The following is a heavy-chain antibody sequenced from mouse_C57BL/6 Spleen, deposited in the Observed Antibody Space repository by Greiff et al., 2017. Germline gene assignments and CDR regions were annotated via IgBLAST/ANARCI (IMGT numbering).Heavy chain of an antibody. Sequence: EVKLMESEGGLVQPGSSMKLSCTASGFTFSDYYMAWVRQVPEKGLEWVANINYDGSSTYYLDSLKSRFIISRDNAKNILYLQMSSLKSEDTATYYCARGLGREFDYWGQGTTLTVSS. V-gene: IGHV5-16*01. CDR1: GFTFSDYY. J-gene: IGHJ2*01. CDR3: ARGLGREFDY. D-gene: IGHD4-1*01. CDR2: INYDGSST.